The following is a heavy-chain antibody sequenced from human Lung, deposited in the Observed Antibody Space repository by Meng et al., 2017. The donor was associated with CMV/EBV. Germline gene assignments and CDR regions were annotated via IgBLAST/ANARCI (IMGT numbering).Heavy chain of an antibody. Sequence: SLKISXAASGFTFSSYWMSWVRQAPGKGLEWVANIKQDGSEKYYVDSVKGRFTISRDNAKNSLYLQMNSLRAEDTAVYYCTRWRSGYYHYYYRMAVWGQRNTVPCSS. V-gene: IGHV3-7*01. J-gene: IGHJ6*02. CDR3: TRWRSGYYHYYYRMAV. CDR2: IKQDGSEK. D-gene: IGHD3-22*01. CDR1: GFTFSSYW.